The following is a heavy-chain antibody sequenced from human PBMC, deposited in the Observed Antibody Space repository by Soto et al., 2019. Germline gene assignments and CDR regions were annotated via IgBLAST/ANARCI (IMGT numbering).Heavy chain of an antibody. V-gene: IGHV4-31*03. J-gene: IGHJ4*02. Sequence: SDTLSLTCTVSGGSISSGGYYWSWIRQHPGKGLEWIGYIYYSGSTYYNPSLKSRVTISVDTSKNQFSLKLSSVTAADTAVYYCARLYGDPYYFDYWGQGTLVTVSS. D-gene: IGHD4-17*01. CDR2: IYYSGST. CDR1: GGSISSGGYY. CDR3: ARLYGDPYYFDY.